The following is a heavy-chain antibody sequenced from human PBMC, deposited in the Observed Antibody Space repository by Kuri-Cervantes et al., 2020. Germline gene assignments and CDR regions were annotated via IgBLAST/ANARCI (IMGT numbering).Heavy chain of an antibody. Sequence: ASVKVSCKASGYTFTSYGISWVRQAPGQGLEWVGIIDPNGGSTTYAQKFQGRVTLTTDTSTTTVFMELNSLRSEDTAVYFCARAFDIWGQGTMVTVSS. CDR2: IDPNGGST. CDR1: GYTFTSYG. J-gene: IGHJ3*02. V-gene: IGHV1-46*03. CDR3: ARAFDI.